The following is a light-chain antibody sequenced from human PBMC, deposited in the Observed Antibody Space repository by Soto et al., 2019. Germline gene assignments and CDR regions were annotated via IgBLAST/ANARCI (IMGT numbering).Light chain of an antibody. CDR3: QQSYSTPQT. Sequence: DIQMTQSPSSLSASVGDRVTIACRASQSVTTYLNWYQQKPGKAPKLLIYGASRLQGGVPSRFSGSGSGTDFTLTISSLQPEDFATYYCQQSYSTPQTFGQGTKVDIK. CDR2: GAS. CDR1: QSVTTY. J-gene: IGKJ1*01. V-gene: IGKV1-39*01.